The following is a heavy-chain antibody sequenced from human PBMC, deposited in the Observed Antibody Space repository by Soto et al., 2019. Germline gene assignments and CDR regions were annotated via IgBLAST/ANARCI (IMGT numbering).Heavy chain of an antibody. V-gene: IGHV4-59*02. CDR2: IYYSGST. CDR3: VASLESRAMESFDY. D-gene: IGHD5-18*01. Sequence: SETLSLTCTVSGGSVTSYYWSWIRQPPGKGMEWIAYIYYSGSTTYNPSLKSRVTVSVDMSKSQFSLTLTSVTAADTAMYYCVASLESRAMESFDYWGHGALVTVSS. CDR1: GGSVTSYY. J-gene: IGHJ4*01.